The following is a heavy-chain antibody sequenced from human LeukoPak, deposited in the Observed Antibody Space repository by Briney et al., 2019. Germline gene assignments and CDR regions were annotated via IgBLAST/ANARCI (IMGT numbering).Heavy chain of an antibody. V-gene: IGHV3-9*01. Sequence: SLRLSCAASGFTFDDYAMHWVRQAPGKGLEWVSGISWNSGSIGYADSVKGRFTISRDNAKNSLYLQMNSLRAEDTALYYCAKDLKRIAAAGTVIDYWGQGTLVTVSS. CDR3: AKDLKRIAAAGTVIDY. J-gene: IGHJ4*02. D-gene: IGHD6-13*01. CDR1: GFTFDDYA. CDR2: ISWNSGSI.